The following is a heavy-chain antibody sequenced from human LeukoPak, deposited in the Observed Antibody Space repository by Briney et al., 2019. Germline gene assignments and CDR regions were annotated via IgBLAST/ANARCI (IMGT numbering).Heavy chain of an antibody. V-gene: IGHV4-38-2*02. J-gene: IGHJ6*03. CDR1: GYSISRGNF. Sequence: SETLSLTCTVSGYSISRGNFWGWIRQPPGKGLEWIGTIYHSGATYYNPSLKSRVTISLDTSKNQFSLKLTSVTAADTAVYYCARQPVLLWFGYYMDVWGKGATVTISS. CDR3: ARQPVLLWFGYYMDV. D-gene: IGHD3-10*01. CDR2: IYHSGAT.